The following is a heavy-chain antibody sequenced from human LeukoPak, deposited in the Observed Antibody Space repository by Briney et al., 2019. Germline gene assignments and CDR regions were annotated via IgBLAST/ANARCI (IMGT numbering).Heavy chain of an antibody. Sequence: PSETLSLTCTVSGGSISSYYWSWIRQPPGKGLEWTGYIYYSGSTNYNPSLKSRVTISVDTSKNQFSLKLSSVTAADTAVYYCASLYGSGGYFDYWGQGTPVTVSS. CDR1: GGSISSYY. V-gene: IGHV4-59*08. D-gene: IGHD3-10*01. J-gene: IGHJ4*02. CDR2: IYYSGST. CDR3: ASLYGSGGYFDY.